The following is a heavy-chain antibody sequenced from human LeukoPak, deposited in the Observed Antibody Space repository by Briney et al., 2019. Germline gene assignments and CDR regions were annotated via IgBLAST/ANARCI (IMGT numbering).Heavy chain of an antibody. CDR3: ARAPGGSDPGGVN. J-gene: IGHJ4*02. CDR1: GFTFSSYG. Sequence: PGGSLRLSCAASGFTFSSYGMHWVRQAPGKGLEWVAVISYDGSKKFYADSVKGRFTISRDNSKNTVDLQMNSLRPEDTAVYYCARAPGGSDPGGVNWGQGTLVTVSS. V-gene: IGHV3-30*03. D-gene: IGHD3-16*02. CDR2: ISYDGSKK.